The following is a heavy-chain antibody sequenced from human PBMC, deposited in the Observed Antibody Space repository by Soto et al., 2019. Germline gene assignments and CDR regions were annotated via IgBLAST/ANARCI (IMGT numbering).Heavy chain of an antibody. CDR2: ISGSGGST. V-gene: IGHV3-23*01. J-gene: IGHJ4*02. Sequence: EVQLLESGGGLVQPGGSLRLSCAASGFTFSSYAMSWVRQAPGKGLDWVSAISGSGGSTYYADSVKGRFTISRDNSKNTLYLQMNSLRAEDTAVYYCAKSGLRDLGELYWGQGTLVTVSS. CDR3: AKSGLRDLGELY. D-gene: IGHD3-16*01. CDR1: GFTFSSYA.